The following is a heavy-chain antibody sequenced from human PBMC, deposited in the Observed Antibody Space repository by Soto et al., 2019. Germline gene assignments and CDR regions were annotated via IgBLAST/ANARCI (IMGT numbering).Heavy chain of an antibody. CDR2: VNHNGNP. CDR3: TGRELPCTHGGFHYYLDY. D-gene: IGHD2-8*01. Sequence: QVQLQQWGAGLLKPSETLSLTCAVYGGSFTEYYWTWIRQPPGKGLEWIGEVNHNGNPKYNPSLKSRVTISLHTSKNQFSLRLSSVTAADTAVYYCTGRELPCTHGGFHYYLDYWGQGTLVTVSS. V-gene: IGHV4-34*01. J-gene: IGHJ4*02. CDR1: GGSFTEYY.